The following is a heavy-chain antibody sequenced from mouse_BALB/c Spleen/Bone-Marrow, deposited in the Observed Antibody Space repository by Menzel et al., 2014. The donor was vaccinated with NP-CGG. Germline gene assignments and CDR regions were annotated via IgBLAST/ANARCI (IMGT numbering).Heavy chain of an antibody. CDR2: ILPGSGNT. CDR1: GYIFSSYW. J-gene: IGHJ2*01. V-gene: IGHV1-9*01. CDR3: SRRAHYFGSGLDY. Sequence: VQLHQSGAELMKPGASVTISCKATGYIFSSYWIEWIKQRPGHGLEWIGEILPGSGNTNYNEKFRDKATFTAETSSNIAYMQLSSLTSEDSAVYYCSRRAHYFGSGLDYWGQGTTLTVSS. D-gene: IGHD1-1*01.